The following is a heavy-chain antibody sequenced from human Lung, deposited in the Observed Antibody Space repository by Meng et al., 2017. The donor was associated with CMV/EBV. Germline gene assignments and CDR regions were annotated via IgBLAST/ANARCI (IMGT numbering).Heavy chain of an antibody. J-gene: IGHJ4*02. Sequence: QVHLVQTGSVLQKSGASVKVSCKASGYTFGIFGITWVRQAPGQGLEWVGWISAENGNTNYAQKFQGRVTLTTDTSTKTAYMDLRGLRSDDSAVYYCARAGAAVTTHFDFWGRGTLVTVSS. CDR1: GYTFGIFG. CDR3: ARAGAAVTTHFDF. V-gene: IGHV1-18*01. CDR2: ISAENGNT. D-gene: IGHD4-17*01.